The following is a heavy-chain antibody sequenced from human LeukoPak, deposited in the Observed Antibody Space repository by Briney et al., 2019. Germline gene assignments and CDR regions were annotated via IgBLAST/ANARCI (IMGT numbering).Heavy chain of an antibody. V-gene: IGHV3-30*18. CDR3: AKVGSNSSYGMDV. Sequence: GRSLRLSCAASGFTFSSYGMHRVRQAPGKGLEWVAVISYDGSNKYYADSVKGRFTISRDNSKNTLYLQMNSLRAEDTAVYYCAKVGSNSSYGMDVWGQGTTVTVSS. CDR2: ISYDGSNK. J-gene: IGHJ6*02. CDR1: GFTFSSYG. D-gene: IGHD3-10*01.